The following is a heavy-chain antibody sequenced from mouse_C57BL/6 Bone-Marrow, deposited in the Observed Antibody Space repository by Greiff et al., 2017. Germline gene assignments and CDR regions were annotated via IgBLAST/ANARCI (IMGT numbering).Heavy chain of an antibody. CDR1: GYAFTNYL. CDR3: ARDPYYYGNAY. J-gene: IGHJ3*01. CDR2: INPGSGGT. V-gene: IGHV1-54*01. D-gene: IGHD1-1*01. Sequence: QVQLQQSGAELVRPGTSVKVSCKASGYAFTNYLIEGVKQRPGQGLEWIGVINPGSGGTNYNEKFKGKATLTADKSSSTAYMQLSSLTSEDSAVYYCARDPYYYGNAYWGQGTLVTVSA.